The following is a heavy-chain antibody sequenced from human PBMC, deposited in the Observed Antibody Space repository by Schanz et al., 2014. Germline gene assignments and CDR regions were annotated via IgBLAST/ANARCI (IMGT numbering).Heavy chain of an antibody. CDR3: AKDLISGWSGFDY. CDR2: TYSGGST. V-gene: IGHV3-66*01. D-gene: IGHD6-19*01. CDR1: GFTFSIYG. Sequence: EVQLVESGGGLVQPGGSLRLSCSASGFTFSIYGMSWVRQAPGKGLEWVSITYSGGSTYYADSVKGRFTISRDNSKNTLYLLMNSLRAEDTAVYYCAKDLISGWSGFDYWGQGTLVTVSS. J-gene: IGHJ4*02.